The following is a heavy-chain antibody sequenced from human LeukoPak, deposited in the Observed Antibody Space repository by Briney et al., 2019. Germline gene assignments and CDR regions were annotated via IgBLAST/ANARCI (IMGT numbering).Heavy chain of an antibody. J-gene: IGHJ4*02. CDR3: AKDRPFGDFRRRDPDF. D-gene: IGHD4-17*01. Sequence: GGSLRLSCAASRFTFSSYAMSWVRQAPGKGLEWGSSITCHGGTTYYADSVRGRFTFSRDNSNNTLYLQMNSLRAEDTAVYYCAKDRPFGDFRRRDPDFWGQGTLVTVSS. CDR2: ITCHGGTT. V-gene: IGHV3-23*01. CDR1: RFTFSSYA.